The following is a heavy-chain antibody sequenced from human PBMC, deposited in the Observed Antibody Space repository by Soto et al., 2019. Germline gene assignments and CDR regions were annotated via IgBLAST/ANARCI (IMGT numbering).Heavy chain of an antibody. CDR3: ARDRYQLLFTNWFDP. D-gene: IGHD2-2*01. J-gene: IGHJ5*02. V-gene: IGHV3-21*01. CDR2: ISSSSSYI. CDR1: GFTFSSYS. Sequence: GGSLRLSCAASGFTFSSYSMNWVRQAPGKGLEWVSSISSSSSYIYYADSVKGRFTISRDNAKNSLYLQMNSLRAEDTAVYYCARDRYQLLFTNWFDPWGQGTLVTVSS.